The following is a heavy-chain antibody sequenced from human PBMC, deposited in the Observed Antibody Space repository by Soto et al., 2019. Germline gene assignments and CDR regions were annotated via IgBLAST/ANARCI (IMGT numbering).Heavy chain of an antibody. CDR3: VRERGLSSFYGMDV. V-gene: IGHV3-21*01. Sequence: ESGGGLVKPGGSLRLSCAASGFTPSSYTMNWVRQASGKGLEWVASITSSSSHIYYADSVKGRFTISRDNAGNSLYLQMNSLRAEDTAVYYCVRERGLSSFYGMDVWGQGTTVTVSS. D-gene: IGHD3-10*01. J-gene: IGHJ6*02. CDR2: ITSSSSHI. CDR1: GFTPSSYT.